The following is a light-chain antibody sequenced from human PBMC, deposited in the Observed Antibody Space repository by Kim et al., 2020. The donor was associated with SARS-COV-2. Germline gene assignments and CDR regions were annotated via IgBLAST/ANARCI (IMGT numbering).Light chain of an antibody. Sequence: SASVGDSVTMTCRASAGISTWLAWYQQKPGKAPNLLIYAASDLQSEVPSRFSGSGSGTVFTLTINSLQPEDIGTYFCQQSYSLPPTFGPGTKLEI. CDR3: QQSYSLPPT. V-gene: IGKV1-12*01. CDR1: AGISTW. J-gene: IGKJ2*01. CDR2: AAS.